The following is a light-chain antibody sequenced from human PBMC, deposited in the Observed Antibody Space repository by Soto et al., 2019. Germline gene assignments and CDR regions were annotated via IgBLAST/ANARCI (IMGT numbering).Light chain of an antibody. CDR1: SSNIGSNP. Sequence: QSVLTQPPSASGTPGQRVTISCSGISSNIGSNPVNWLQQLPGSAPKLLIYSHTQRPSGVPDRFSGSKSGTSASLAISGVQSEDEDAYYCGAWDDRLNGYVFGTGTKLTVL. CDR3: GAWDDRLNGYV. V-gene: IGLV1-44*01. J-gene: IGLJ1*01. CDR2: SHT.